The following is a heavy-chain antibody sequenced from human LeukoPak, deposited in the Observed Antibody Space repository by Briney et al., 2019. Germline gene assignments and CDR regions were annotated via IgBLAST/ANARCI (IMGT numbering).Heavy chain of an antibody. CDR3: ARDPDPDSSGYYS. D-gene: IGHD3-22*01. V-gene: IGHV3-7*01. CDR2: IQQDGSEK. Sequence: PGGSLRLSCAASGFTFSNYWMSWVRQAPGKGLEWVANIQQDGSEKYYVDSVKGRFTISTDNAKNSLYLQMNRLRAEDTAVYYCARDPDPDSSGYYSWGQGTLVTVSS. J-gene: IGHJ4*02. CDR1: GFTFSNYW.